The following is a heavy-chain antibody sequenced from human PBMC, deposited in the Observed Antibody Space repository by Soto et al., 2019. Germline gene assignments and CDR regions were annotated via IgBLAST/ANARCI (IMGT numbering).Heavy chain of an antibody. Sequence: TLSLTCTVSGGSISTYYWSWIRQPPGKGLEWIGYIYYSGSTNYNPSLKSRVTISVDTSKNQFSLKLSSVTAADTAVYYCATNMVRGGFYYYYYMDVWGKGTTVTVSS. V-gene: IGHV4-59*08. CDR1: GGSISTYY. J-gene: IGHJ6*03. CDR3: ATNMVRGGFYYYYYMDV. CDR2: IYYSGST. D-gene: IGHD3-10*01.